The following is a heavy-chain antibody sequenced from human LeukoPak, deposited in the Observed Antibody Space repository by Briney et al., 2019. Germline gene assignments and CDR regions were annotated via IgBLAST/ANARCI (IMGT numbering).Heavy chain of an antibody. CDR2: INPSGGST. D-gene: IGHD6-19*01. CDR1: GYTFTTYY. CDR3: ASPITVAGPFDAFDI. Sequence: GASVKVSCKASGYTFTTYYIHWVRQAPGQGLEWMGIINPSGGSTSYAQRFQGRVTMTRDMSTSTVYMELSSLRSEDTAVYYGASPITVAGPFDAFDIWGQGTMVTVSS. J-gene: IGHJ3*02. V-gene: IGHV1-46*01.